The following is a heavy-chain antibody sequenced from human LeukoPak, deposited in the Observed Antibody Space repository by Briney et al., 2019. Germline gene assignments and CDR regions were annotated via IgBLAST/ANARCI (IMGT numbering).Heavy chain of an antibody. V-gene: IGHV3-15*01. Sequence: GGPLRLSCAASGFTFTNAWMTWVRQTPGKGLEWVGRIKSNTDGGTADYAAPVKGRFTISRDDSKNTLYLQMNSLKTEDTAVYFCTTERYSSAWYGGFDYWGQGTLVTVSS. CDR2: IKSNTDGGTA. CDR1: GFTFTNAW. J-gene: IGHJ4*02. D-gene: IGHD6-19*01. CDR3: TTERYSSAWYGGFDY.